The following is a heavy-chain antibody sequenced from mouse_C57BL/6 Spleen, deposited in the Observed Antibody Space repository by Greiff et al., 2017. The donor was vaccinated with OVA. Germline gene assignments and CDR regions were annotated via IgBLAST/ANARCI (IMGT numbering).Heavy chain of an antibody. D-gene: IGHD2-3*01. V-gene: IGHV1-85*01. CDR2: IYPRDGST. CDR3: ARERIYDGYPLDY. J-gene: IGHJ2*01. Sequence: VKLVESGPELVKPGASVKLSCKASGYTFTSYDINWVKQRPGQGLEWIGWIYPRDGSTKYNEKFKGKATLTVDTSSSTAYMELHSLTSEDSAVYFCARERIYDGYPLDYWGQGTTLTVSS. CDR1: GYTFTSYD.